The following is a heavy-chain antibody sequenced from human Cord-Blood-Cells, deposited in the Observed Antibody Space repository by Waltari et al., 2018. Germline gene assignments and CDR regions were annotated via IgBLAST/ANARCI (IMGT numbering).Heavy chain of an antibody. J-gene: IGHJ4*02. V-gene: IGHV4-61*09. CDR1: GGSISSGSYY. CDR2: IYTRGST. CDR3: ARIKDIVLMVYDY. D-gene: IGHD2-8*01. Sequence: QVQLQESGPGLVKPSQTLSLTCTVSGGSISSGSYYWSWIRQPAGKGLEWIGYIYTRGSTNYNPSLKRRVTISVDTSKNHFSRKLSSVTAADTAVYYCARIKDIVLMVYDYWGQGTLVTVSS.